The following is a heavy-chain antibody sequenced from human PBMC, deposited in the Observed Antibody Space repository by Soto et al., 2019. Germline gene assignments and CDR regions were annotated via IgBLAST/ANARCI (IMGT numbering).Heavy chain of an antibody. CDR3: ARGGGRYCSGGSCRFFFDI. Sequence: GGSLRLSCAASGFTFSSYWMSWVRQAPGKGLEWVANIKQDGSEKYYVDSVKGRFTISRDNAKNSLYLQMNSLRAEDTAVYYCARGGGRYCSGGSCRFFFDIWGQGTMVTVSS. CDR1: GFTFSSYW. V-gene: IGHV3-7*01. J-gene: IGHJ3*02. CDR2: IKQDGSEK. D-gene: IGHD2-15*01.